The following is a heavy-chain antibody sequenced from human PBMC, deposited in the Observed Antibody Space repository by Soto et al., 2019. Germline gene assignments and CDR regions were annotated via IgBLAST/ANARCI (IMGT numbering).Heavy chain of an antibody. CDR2: KNDGKRK. J-gene: IGHJ6*02. V-gene: IGHV3-30*18. D-gene: IGHD3-3*01. CDR3: AKELWSGPMDV. Sequence: GSLRLSCAASGFTFSIYGMHWVRQATGKGLEGVEVKNDGKRKYDEDCGKRRIKKTRDISKNTLYLQMNSLRAEDTAVYYCAKELWSGPMDVWGQGTTVTVSS. CDR1: GFTFSIYG.